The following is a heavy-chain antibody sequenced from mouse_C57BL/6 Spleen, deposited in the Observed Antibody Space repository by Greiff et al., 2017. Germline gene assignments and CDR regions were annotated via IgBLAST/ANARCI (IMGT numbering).Heavy chain of an antibody. J-gene: IGHJ2*01. CDR2: INYDGSST. D-gene: IGHD2-3*01. V-gene: IGHV5-16*01. CDR3: ARDGYDGYFDY. Sequence: EVKLVESEGGLVQPGSSMKLSCTASGFTFSDYYMAWVRQVPEKGLEWVANINYDGSSTYYLDSLKSRFIISRDNAKNILYLQMSSLKSEDTATYYCARDGYDGYFDYWGQGTTLTVSS. CDR1: GFTFSDYY.